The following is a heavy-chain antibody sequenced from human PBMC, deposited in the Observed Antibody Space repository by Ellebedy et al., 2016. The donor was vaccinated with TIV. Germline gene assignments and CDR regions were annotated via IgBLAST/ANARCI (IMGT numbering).Heavy chain of an antibody. Sequence: SETLSLTCSVSGGSISSSSHYWGWIRQPPGTGLEWIGSIYYTGSTYYNPSLKRRVTISVDTSKNQFSLNLNSLTAADTAVYYCSRQGPSITMVRGVNWFDRWGRGTLVTVAS. J-gene: IGHJ5*02. CDR1: GGSISSSSHY. CDR3: SRQGPSITMVRGVNWFDR. CDR2: IYYTGST. D-gene: IGHD3-10*01. V-gene: IGHV4-39*01.